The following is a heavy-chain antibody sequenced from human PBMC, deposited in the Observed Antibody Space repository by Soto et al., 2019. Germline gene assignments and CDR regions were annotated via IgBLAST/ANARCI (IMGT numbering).Heavy chain of an antibody. D-gene: IGHD3-10*01. CDR3: AGTRPTYYYGSGSYYNSPGSPNDAFDI. Sequence: SETLSLTCTVSGGSISSSSYYWGWIRQPPGKGLEWIGSIYYSGSTYYNPSLKSRVTISVDTSKNQFSLKLSSVTAADTAVYYCAGTRPTYYYGSGSYYNSPGSPNDAFDIWGQGTMVTV. V-gene: IGHV4-39*01. CDR2: IYYSGST. J-gene: IGHJ3*02. CDR1: GGSISSSSYY.